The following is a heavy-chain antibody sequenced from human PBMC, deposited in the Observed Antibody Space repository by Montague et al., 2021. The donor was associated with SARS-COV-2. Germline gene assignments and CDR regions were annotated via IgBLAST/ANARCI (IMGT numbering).Heavy chain of an antibody. CDR2: IGTAGDT. D-gene: IGHD5-24*01. J-gene: IGHJ6*02. V-gene: IGHV3-13*01. Sequence: SLRLSFSASAFTFSSYDMYWVRQVTGKGLEWVSAIGTAGDTFYSGSVKGRFTISRENARESLYLQMNSLRAGDTAVYYCARGNPLLIPIGGWRGYNLDVWGQGTTVTVSS. CDR1: AFTFSSYD. CDR3: ARGNPLLIPIGGWRGYNLDV.